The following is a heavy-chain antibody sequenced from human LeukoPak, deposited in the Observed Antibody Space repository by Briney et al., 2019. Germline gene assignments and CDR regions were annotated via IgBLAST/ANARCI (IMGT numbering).Heavy chain of an antibody. CDR1: GFTFSSYS. CDR2: INHSGST. Sequence: GSLRLSCAASGFTFSSYSMNWVRQPPGKGLEWIGEINHSGSTNYNPSLKSRVTISVDTSKNQSSLKLSSVTAADTAVYYCARGRKYSSSWYGYWGQGTLVTVSS. CDR3: ARGRKYSSSWYGY. D-gene: IGHD6-13*01. V-gene: IGHV4-34*01. J-gene: IGHJ4*02.